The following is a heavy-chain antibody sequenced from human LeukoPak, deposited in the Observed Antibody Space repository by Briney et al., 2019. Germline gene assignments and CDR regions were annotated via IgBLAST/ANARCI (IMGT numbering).Heavy chain of an antibody. CDR3: ATFWSSHRVGFDP. CDR1: GGSFSGYY. J-gene: IGHJ5*02. Sequence: SETLSLTCAVYGGSFSGYYWSWIRQPPGKGLEWIGEINHSGSTNYNPPLKSRVTISVDTSKNQFSLKLSSVTAADTAVYYCATFWSSHRVGFDPWGQGTLVTVSS. D-gene: IGHD3-3*01. CDR2: INHSGST. V-gene: IGHV4-34*01.